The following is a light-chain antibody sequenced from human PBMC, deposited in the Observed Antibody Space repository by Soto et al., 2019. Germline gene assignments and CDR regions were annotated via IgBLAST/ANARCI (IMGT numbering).Light chain of an antibody. Sequence: DIQMTQSPSSVSASVGDGVTITCRASQGISTSLGWYQQKPGKAPKLLIYAASSLQSGVPSRFSGGGIGTEFSLSISSLQPDDFATYYCQQYSTYPYIFGQGTKVDIK. CDR2: AAS. CDR3: QQYSTYPYI. J-gene: IGKJ2*01. V-gene: IGKV1-16*01. CDR1: QGISTS.